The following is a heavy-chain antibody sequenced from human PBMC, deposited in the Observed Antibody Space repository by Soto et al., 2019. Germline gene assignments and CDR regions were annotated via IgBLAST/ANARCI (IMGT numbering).Heavy chain of an antibody. CDR1: GFTFNNYP. Sequence: EVQLLESGGGLVQPGGSLRLSCAVSGFTFNNYPMNWVRQAPGKGLEWVSSISDSGGRTYYADSVKGRFTISRDNSKNTLYLQMNSLRAEDTAIYYCAKDALGDYFYYGMDVWGQGTTVTVSS. V-gene: IGHV3-23*01. CDR2: ISDSGGRT. J-gene: IGHJ6*02. CDR3: AKDALGDYFYYGMDV.